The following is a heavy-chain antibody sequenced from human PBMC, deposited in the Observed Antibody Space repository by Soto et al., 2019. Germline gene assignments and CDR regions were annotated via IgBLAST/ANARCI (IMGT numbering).Heavy chain of an antibody. CDR1: GGSISSSSYY. D-gene: IGHD2-21*02. CDR2: IYYSGST. J-gene: IGHJ4*02. CDR3: ARQARNTVVTPAALDY. V-gene: IGHV4-39*01. Sequence: PSETLSLTCTVSGGSISSSSYYWGWIRQPPGKGLEWIGSIYYSGSTYYNPSLKSRVTISVDTSKNQFSLKLSSVTAADTAVYYCARQARNTVVTPAALDYWGQGTLVTVSS.